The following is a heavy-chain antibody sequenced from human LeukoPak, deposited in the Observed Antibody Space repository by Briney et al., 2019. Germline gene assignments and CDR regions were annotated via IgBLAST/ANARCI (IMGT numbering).Heavy chain of an antibody. D-gene: IGHD3-22*01. CDR3: ARGRTPYYYDSSGYC. V-gene: IGHV1-8*01. Sequence: APVKVSCKASGYTFTSYDINWVRQATGQGLEWMGWMNPNSGNTGYAQKFQGRVTMTRNTSISTAYMELSSLRSEDTAVYYCARGRTPYYYDSSGYCRGQGTLVTVSS. J-gene: IGHJ4*02. CDR1: GYTFTSYD. CDR2: MNPNSGNT.